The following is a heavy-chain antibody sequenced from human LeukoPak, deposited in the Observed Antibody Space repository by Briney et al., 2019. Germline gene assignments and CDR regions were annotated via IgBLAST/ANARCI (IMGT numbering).Heavy chain of an antibody. J-gene: IGHJ4*02. CDR3: ARCKTKDGYNCEEDY. CDR1: GYTFTSYY. Sequence: ASVKVSCKASGYTFTSYYMHWVRQAPGQGLEWMGIINPSGGSTSYAQKFQGRVTMTRDMSTSTVYMELSSLRSDDTAVYYCARCKTKDGYNCEEDYWGQGTLVTVSS. CDR2: INPSGGST. V-gene: IGHV1-46*01. D-gene: IGHD5-24*01.